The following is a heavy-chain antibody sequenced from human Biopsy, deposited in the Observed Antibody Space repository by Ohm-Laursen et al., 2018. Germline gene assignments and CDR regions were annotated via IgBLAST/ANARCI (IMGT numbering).Heavy chain of an antibody. CDR1: GGPLSGYH. CDR3: ARRRAAPTYWYFDL. D-gene: IGHD6-13*01. Sequence: GTLSLTCAVYGGPLSGYHWTWFRQPPGDGLEWIGEINDGGTTYHNPSIKSRLTILVDTSKNQFSLKVNSVTAADTAVYYCARRRAAPTYWYFDLWGRGPLVTVSS. J-gene: IGHJ2*01. CDR2: INDGGTT. V-gene: IGHV4-34*01.